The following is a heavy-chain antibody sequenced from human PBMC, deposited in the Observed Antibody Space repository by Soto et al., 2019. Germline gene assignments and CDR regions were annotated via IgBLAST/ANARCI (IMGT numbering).Heavy chain of an antibody. V-gene: IGHV3-23*01. CDR3: AKGGIQLWWIYAFDI. Sequence: GGSLRLSCAASGFTFGSYAMSWVRQAPGKGLEWVSAISGSGGSTYYADSVKGRFTISRDNSKNTLYLQMNSLRAEDTAVYYCAKGGIQLWWIYAFDIWGQGTMVTVSS. D-gene: IGHD5-18*01. J-gene: IGHJ3*02. CDR1: GFTFGSYA. CDR2: ISGSGGST.